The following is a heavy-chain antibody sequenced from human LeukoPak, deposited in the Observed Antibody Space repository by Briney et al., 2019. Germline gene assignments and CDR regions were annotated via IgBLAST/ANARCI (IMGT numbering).Heavy chain of an antibody. Sequence: GGSLRLSCAASGFTFSSYAMRWVRQAPGKGLEWVSAISGSGGSTYYADSVKGRFTISRDKSKNTLYLQMNSLRAEDTALYYCAKDRLPRYGDYRLLSKTYDAFGIWGQGTMVTVSS. CDR2: ISGSGGST. CDR3: AKDRLPRYGDYRLLSKTYDAFGI. CDR1: GFTFSSYA. J-gene: IGHJ3*02. D-gene: IGHD4-17*01. V-gene: IGHV3-23*01.